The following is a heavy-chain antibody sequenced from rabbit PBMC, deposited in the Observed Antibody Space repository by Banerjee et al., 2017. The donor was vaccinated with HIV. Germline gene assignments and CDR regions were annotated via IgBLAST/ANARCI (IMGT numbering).Heavy chain of an antibody. J-gene: IGHJ5*01. Sequence: QEQLVESGGGLVQPGRSLTLSCKASGFSFSNKYVMSWVRQAPGKGLEWIACINSNTGNTVYASWAKGPFTISKTSSTTVTLQMTSLTAADTATYFCARDDYGVMWLDLWGPGTLVTVS. CDR3: ARDDYGVMWLDL. D-gene: IGHD2-1*01. CDR1: GFSFSNKYV. CDR2: INSNTGNT. V-gene: IGHV1S45*01.